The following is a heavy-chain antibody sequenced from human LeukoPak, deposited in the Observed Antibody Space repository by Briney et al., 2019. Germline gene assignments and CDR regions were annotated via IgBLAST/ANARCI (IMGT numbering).Heavy chain of an antibody. CDR3: AKDLGYCSSTSCYRNYFDY. CDR2: ISSSSSYI. CDR1: GFTFSSYS. J-gene: IGHJ4*02. Sequence: GGSLRLSCAASGFTFSSYSMNWVRQAPGKGLEWVSSISSSSSYIYYADSVKGRFTIFRDNAKNSLYLQMNSLRAEDTAVYYCAKDLGYCSSTSCYRNYFDYWGQGTLVTVSS. D-gene: IGHD2-2*01. V-gene: IGHV3-21*01.